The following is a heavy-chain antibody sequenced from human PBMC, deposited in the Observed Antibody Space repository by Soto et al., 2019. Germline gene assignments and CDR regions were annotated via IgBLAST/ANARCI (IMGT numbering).Heavy chain of an antibody. Sequence: SETLSLTCAVYGGTFSGYYWSWIRQPPGKGLEWIGEINHSGSTNYNPSLKSRVTISVDTSKNQFSLKLSSVTAADTAVYYCARVWYYGSGSYVYNWFDPWGQGTLVTVSS. J-gene: IGHJ5*02. D-gene: IGHD3-10*01. CDR3: ARVWYYGSGSYVYNWFDP. CDR2: INHSGST. V-gene: IGHV4-34*01. CDR1: GGTFSGYY.